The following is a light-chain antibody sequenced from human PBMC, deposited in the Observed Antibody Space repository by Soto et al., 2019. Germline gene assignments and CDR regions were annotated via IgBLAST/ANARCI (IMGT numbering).Light chain of an antibody. J-gene: IGLJ2*01. Sequence: QPVLTQSPSASASLGASVKLTCTLSSGHGNYVIAWHQQQPEKGPRYLMKVKSDGSHNKGDGIPDRFSGSSSGAERYLAISSLHSEDEADYYCQTWDTGIVVFGGGTKLTVL. CDR3: QTWDTGIVV. CDR1: SGHGNYV. V-gene: IGLV4-69*01. CDR2: VKSDGSH.